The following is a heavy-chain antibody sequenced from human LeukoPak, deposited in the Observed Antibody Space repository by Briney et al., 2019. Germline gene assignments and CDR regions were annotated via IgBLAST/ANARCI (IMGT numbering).Heavy chain of an antibody. D-gene: IGHD2-15*01. CDR2: ISAYNGNT. Sequence: ASVKVSCNASGYTFTTYGISWVRQAPAQGLEWMGWISAYNGNTNYAQKLQGRVTMTTDTSTSTAYMELRSLRSDDTAVYYCARDPSGRYCNGGSCYSPYWGQGTLVTVSS. CDR1: GYTFTTYG. CDR3: ARDPSGRYCNGGSCYSPY. V-gene: IGHV1-18*04. J-gene: IGHJ4*02.